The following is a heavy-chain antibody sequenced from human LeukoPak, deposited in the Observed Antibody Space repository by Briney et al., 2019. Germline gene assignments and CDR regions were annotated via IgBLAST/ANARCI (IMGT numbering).Heavy chain of an antibody. V-gene: IGHV4-61*05. CDR1: GGSISNNNYY. Sequence: SETLSLTCTVSGGSISNNNYYWSWIRQPPGKGLEWIGYIYYSGTTNYNPSLKSRVTISVDTSKKQFSLKLSSVTAADTAMYYCARAYGPGYSYGYFEYWGQGIQVTVSS. D-gene: IGHD5-18*01. CDR2: IYYSGTT. CDR3: ARAYGPGYSYGYFEY. J-gene: IGHJ4*02.